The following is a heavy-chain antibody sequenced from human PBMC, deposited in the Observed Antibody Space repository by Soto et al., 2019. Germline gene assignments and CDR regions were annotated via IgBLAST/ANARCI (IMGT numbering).Heavy chain of an antibody. Sequence: SDTLSLTCTVSGGSISSYYWSWIRQPPGKGLEWIGYIYYSGSTNYNPSLKSRVTISVDTSKNQFSLKLSSVTAADTAVYYCARGGSSYHYWGQGTLVTVS. CDR1: GGSISSYY. CDR2: IYYSGST. D-gene: IGHD6-13*01. CDR3: ARGGSSYHY. J-gene: IGHJ4*02. V-gene: IGHV4-59*01.